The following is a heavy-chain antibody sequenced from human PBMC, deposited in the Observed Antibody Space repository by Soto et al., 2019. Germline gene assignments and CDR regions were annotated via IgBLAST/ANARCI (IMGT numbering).Heavy chain of an antibody. CDR3: ARHYICRGGDCYYYGMDV. V-gene: IGHV5-10-1*01. CDR1: GYSFIKYW. D-gene: IGHD3-16*01. Sequence: GLSLRISYKGSGYSFIKYWVSWVRQEPGKGLEWMGRIDPSDSYINYSPSFQGHVTISADKSINTAYLQWSSLRASDTAIYYCARHYICRGGDCYYYGMDVWGQGTTVTVSS. J-gene: IGHJ6*02. CDR2: IDPSDSYI.